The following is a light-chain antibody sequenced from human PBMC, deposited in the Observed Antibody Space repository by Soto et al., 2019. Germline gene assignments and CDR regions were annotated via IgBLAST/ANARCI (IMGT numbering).Light chain of an antibody. CDR3: AAWDDNLNGPV. J-gene: IGLJ2*01. CDR2: RNS. CDR1: SSNIGTNT. V-gene: IGLV1-44*01. Sequence: QSVLTQPPSASWTPGQRVTVSCSGSSSNIGTNTVSWYQQLPGTAPKLLISRNSQRPSGVPDRFSGSKSGTSASLAISGLQSEDEADYYCAAWDDNLNGPVFGGGTKLTVL.